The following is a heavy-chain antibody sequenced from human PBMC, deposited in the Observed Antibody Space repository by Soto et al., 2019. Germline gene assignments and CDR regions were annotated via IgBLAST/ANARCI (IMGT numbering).Heavy chain of an antibody. Sequence: QVQLQQWGAGLLKPSETLSLTCAVYGGSFSGYYWSWIRQPPGKGLEWIGEINHSGSTNYNPSLKSRATISVDTSKNQFSLKLSSVTAADTAVYYCARGGRDYDILTGYSANWYFDLWGRGTLVTVSS. V-gene: IGHV4-34*01. CDR2: INHSGST. D-gene: IGHD3-9*01. J-gene: IGHJ2*01. CDR1: GGSFSGYY. CDR3: ARGGRDYDILTGYSANWYFDL.